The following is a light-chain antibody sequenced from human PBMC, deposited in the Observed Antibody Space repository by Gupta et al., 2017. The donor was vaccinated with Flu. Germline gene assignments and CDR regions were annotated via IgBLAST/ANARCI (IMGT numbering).Light chain of an antibody. CDR3: RQRLQTMST. Sequence: DIVMTQSPLSLPVTPGEPASISCRSSQSLLHSNGYKYLDWYLQKPGQSPHLLIYLGSKRAYGVCDRFSGSGSGADFTLEVSRGEGEDVGVYYCRQRLQTMSTFGQGTKLDIK. CDR2: LGS. V-gene: IGKV2-28*01. J-gene: IGKJ2*01. CDR1: QSLLHSNGYKY.